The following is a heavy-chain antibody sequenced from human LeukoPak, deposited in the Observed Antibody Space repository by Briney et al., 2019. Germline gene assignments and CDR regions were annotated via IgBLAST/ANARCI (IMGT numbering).Heavy chain of an antibody. D-gene: IGHD3-3*01. V-gene: IGHV4-39*01. CDR2: IYYSGST. J-gene: IGHJ4*02. CDR3: ARRPSPYYDFWSGYRHFDY. CDR1: GGCIRSSSYY. Sequence: PSETLSLTCTVSGGCIRSSSYYWGWIRQPPGKGLEWIGSIYYSGSTYYNPSLKSRVTISVDTSKNQFSLKLSSVTAADTAVYYCARRPSPYYDFWSGYRHFDYWGQGTLVTVSS.